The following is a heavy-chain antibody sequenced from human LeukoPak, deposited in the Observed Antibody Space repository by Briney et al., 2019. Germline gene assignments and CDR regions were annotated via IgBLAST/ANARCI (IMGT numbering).Heavy chain of an antibody. CDR2: IYYSGST. V-gene: IGHV4-59*01. CDR1: GGSISSYY. Sequence: SETLSLTCTVSGGSISSYYWSWIRQPPGKGLEWIGYIYYSGSTNYNPSLKSRVTISVDTSKNQFSLKLSSETAADTAVYYCASYRRYAYFDYWGQGTLVTVSS. J-gene: IGHJ4*02. CDR3: ASYRRYAYFDY. D-gene: IGHD2-2*01.